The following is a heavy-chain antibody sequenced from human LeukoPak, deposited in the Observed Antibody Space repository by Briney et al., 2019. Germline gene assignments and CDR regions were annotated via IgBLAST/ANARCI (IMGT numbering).Heavy chain of an antibody. V-gene: IGHV4-30-4*01. CDR3: ASGAGRWLQSGFDY. Sequence: SQTLSLTCTVSGGSISSGDYYWSWIRQPPGKGLEWIGYIYYSGSTYYNPSLKSRVTISVDTSKNQFSLKLSSVTAADTAVYYCASGAGRWLQSGFDYWGQGTLVTVSS. CDR1: GGSISSGDYY. J-gene: IGHJ4*02. D-gene: IGHD5-24*01. CDR2: IYYSGST.